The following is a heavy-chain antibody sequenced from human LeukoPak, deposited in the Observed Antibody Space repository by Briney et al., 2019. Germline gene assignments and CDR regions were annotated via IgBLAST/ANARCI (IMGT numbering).Heavy chain of an antibody. Sequence: PSETLSLTCAVSSGSISTGIWWSWVRHLPGKGLERIGEIYHSGSTSYNPSLTSRATISVDKSKGQFSLKVTSVTAADTAIYYCARKPTTSDAFDMWGQGTMVTVSS. D-gene: IGHD1-26*01. CDR1: SGSISTGIW. CDR2: IYHSGST. V-gene: IGHV4-4*02. J-gene: IGHJ3*02. CDR3: ARKPTTSDAFDM.